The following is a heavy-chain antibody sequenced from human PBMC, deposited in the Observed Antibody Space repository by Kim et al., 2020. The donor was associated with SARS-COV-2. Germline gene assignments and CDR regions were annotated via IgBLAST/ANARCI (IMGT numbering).Heavy chain of an antibody. J-gene: IGHJ3*01. CDR1: GFTFSSYE. CDR2: ISSSGSTI. Sequence: GGSLRLSCAASGFTFSSYEMNWVRQAPGKGLEWVSYISSSGSTIYYADSVKGRFTISRDNAKNSLYLQMNSLRAEDTAVYYCARAERITMIVVVITSSFDLWGQGTMVTVSS. D-gene: IGHD3-22*01. V-gene: IGHV3-48*03. CDR3: ARAERITMIVVVITSSFDL.